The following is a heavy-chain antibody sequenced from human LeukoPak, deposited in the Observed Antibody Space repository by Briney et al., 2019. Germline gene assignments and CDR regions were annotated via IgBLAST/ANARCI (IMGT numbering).Heavy chain of an antibody. CDR2: IYYSGST. CDR1: GGSISSSSYY. D-gene: IGHD3-10*01. Sequence: PSETLFLTCTVSGGSISSSSYYWGWIRQPPGKGLEWIGSIYYSGSTYYNPSLKSRVTISVDTSKNQFSLKLSSVTAADTAVYYCARDSGASGGDYWGQGTLVTVSS. V-gene: IGHV4-39*07. J-gene: IGHJ4*02. CDR3: ARDSGASGGDY.